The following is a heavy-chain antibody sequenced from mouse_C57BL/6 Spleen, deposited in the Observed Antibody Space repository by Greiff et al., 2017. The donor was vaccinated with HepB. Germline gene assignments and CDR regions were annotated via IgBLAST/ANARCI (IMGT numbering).Heavy chain of an antibody. J-gene: IGHJ3*01. V-gene: IGHV1-69*01. CDR1: GYTFTSYW. CDR2: IDPSDSYT. D-gene: IGHD1-1*01. CDR3: ARWDYYGSGFAY. Sequence: QVQLKQPGAELVMPGASVKLSCKASGYTFTSYWMHWVKQRPGQGLEWIGEIDPSDSYTNYNQKFKGKSTLTVDKSSSTAYMQLSSLTSEDSAVYYCARWDYYGSGFAYWGQGTLVTVSA.